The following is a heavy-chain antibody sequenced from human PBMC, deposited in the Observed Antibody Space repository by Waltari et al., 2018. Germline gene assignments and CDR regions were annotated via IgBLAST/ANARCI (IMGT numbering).Heavy chain of an antibody. J-gene: IGHJ4*02. Sequence: QVQLQESGPGLVKPSETLSLTCTVSGGSISSYYWSWIRQPAGKGLEWIGRIYTSGSTNYNPSLRSRVTMSVDTSKNQFSLKLGSVTAADTAVYYCAREELGYCSGGSCLGFDYWGQGTLVTVSS. V-gene: IGHV4-4*07. CDR1: GGSISSYY. D-gene: IGHD2-15*01. CDR3: AREELGYCSGGSCLGFDY. CDR2: IYTSGST.